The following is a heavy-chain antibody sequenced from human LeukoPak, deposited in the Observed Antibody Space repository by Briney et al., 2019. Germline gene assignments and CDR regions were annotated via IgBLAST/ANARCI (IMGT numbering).Heavy chain of an antibody. J-gene: IGHJ6*03. Sequence: SETLSLTCAVYGGSFSGYYWSWIRQPPGKGLEWIGEINHSGSTNCNPSLKSRVTISVDTSKNQFSLKLSSVTAADTAVYYCARAGLDFWSGYVDYYYDMDVWGKGTTVTVSS. D-gene: IGHD3-3*01. CDR1: GGSFSGYY. CDR3: ARAGLDFWSGYVDYYYDMDV. CDR2: INHSGST. V-gene: IGHV4-34*01.